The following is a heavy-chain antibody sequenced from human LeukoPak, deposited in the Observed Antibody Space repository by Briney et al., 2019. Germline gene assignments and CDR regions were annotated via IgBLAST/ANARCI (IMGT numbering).Heavy chain of an antibody. Sequence: GGSLRPSCAASGFTFSSYEMNWVRQTPGKGLEWVSYISSSGNNIYYADSVKGRFTISRDNAKNSLYLQMNSLRAEDTAVYYCASGVDSHMVELGSWGQGTLVTVSS. CDR1: GFTFSSYE. V-gene: IGHV3-48*03. D-gene: IGHD5-18*01. CDR2: ISSSGNNI. J-gene: IGHJ5*02. CDR3: ASGVDSHMVELGS.